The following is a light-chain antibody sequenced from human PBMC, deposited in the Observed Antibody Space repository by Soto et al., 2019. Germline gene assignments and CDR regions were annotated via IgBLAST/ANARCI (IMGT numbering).Light chain of an antibody. Sequence: EIVLTETPCTLYLSTGERANLSCRARHSVSSYLAWYQQKPGQAPRLLIYGASTRATGIPARFSGSGSGTEFTLTISSLQSEDFAVYYCQQYNNGPPITFGQGTRLEIK. J-gene: IGKJ5*01. CDR3: QQYNNGPPIT. V-gene: IGKV3-15*01. CDR2: GAS. CDR1: HSVSSY.